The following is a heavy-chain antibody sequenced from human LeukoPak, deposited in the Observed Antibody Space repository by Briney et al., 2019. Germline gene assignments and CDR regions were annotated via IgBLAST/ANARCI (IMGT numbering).Heavy chain of an antibody. J-gene: IGHJ4*02. CDR3: ARGRIQLWN. D-gene: IGHD5-18*01. CDR1: GYTFTSYD. Sequence: GASVKVSCKASGYTFTSYDIHWVRQATGQGLEWMGWMNPNSGNTGYAQKFQGRVTITRNTSISTAYMEVSSLRSEDTAVYYCARGRIQLWNWGQGTLVTVSS. CDR2: MNPNSGNT. V-gene: IGHV1-8*03.